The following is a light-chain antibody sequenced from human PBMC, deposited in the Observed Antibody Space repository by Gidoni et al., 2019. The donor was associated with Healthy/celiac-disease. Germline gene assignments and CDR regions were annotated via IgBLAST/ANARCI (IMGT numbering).Light chain of an antibody. V-gene: IGKV1-39*01. CDR1: QSISSY. CDR2: AAS. Sequence: DIQMTQSPSSLSASVRDRVTITCRASQSISSYLNWYQQKPGKAPKLLIYAASSLQSGVPARFSGSGSGTDFTRTISSLQPEDVATYYCQQSYSTPPTFGQGTKVEIK. CDR3: QQSYSTPPT. J-gene: IGKJ1*01.